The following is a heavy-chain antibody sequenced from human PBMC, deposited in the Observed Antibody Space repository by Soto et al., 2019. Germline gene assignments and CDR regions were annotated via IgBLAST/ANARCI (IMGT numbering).Heavy chain of an antibody. CDR1: GFTFSSYA. CDR3: AKEAAGSTYYYGSGSPCFDY. Sequence: EVQLLESGGGLVQPGGSLRLSCAASGFTFSSYAMSWVRQAPGKGLEWFSAISGSGGSTYYADSVKGRFTISRDNSKNTLYLQMNSLRAEDTAVYYCAKEAAGSTYYYGSGSPCFDYWGQGTLVTVSS. V-gene: IGHV3-23*01. D-gene: IGHD3-10*01. J-gene: IGHJ4*02. CDR2: ISGSGGST.